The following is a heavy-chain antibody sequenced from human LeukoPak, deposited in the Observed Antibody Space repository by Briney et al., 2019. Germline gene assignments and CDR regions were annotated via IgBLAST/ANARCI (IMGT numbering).Heavy chain of an antibody. CDR2: ISRTGNSI. V-gene: IGHV3-48*03. D-gene: IGHD6-13*01. J-gene: IGHJ4*02. CDR3: ARGPYSSNWYVDY. CDR1: GFTLSSYE. Sequence: PGGSLRLSCAASGFTLSSYEMNWVRLAPGKGLEWISYISRTGNSIYYADSVKGRFNISRDSARNSLYLQMNSLRAEDTAVYYCARGPYSSNWYVDYWGQGTLVTVAS.